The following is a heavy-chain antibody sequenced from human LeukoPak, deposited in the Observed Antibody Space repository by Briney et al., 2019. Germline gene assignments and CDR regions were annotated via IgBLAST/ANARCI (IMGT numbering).Heavy chain of an antibody. CDR2: INAGNGNT. CDR3: ASMRYSSSYLGYYYYGMDV. Sequence: ASVKVSCKASGYTFTSYAMHWVRQAPGQRLEWMGWINAGNGNTKYSQKFQGRVTMTTDTSTSTVYMELRSLRFDDTAVYYCASMRYSSSYLGYYYYGMDVWGQGTTVTVSS. CDR1: GYTFTSYA. J-gene: IGHJ6*02. V-gene: IGHV1-3*01. D-gene: IGHD6-13*01.